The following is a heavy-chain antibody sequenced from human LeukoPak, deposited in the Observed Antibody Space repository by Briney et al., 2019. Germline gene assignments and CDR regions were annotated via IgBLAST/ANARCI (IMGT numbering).Heavy chain of an antibody. CDR1: AFFVSSNY. CDR2: IYSGGTT. CDR3: ARGGTADTYYYAFDI. V-gene: IGHV3-53*01. Sequence: PGGSLRLSCAASAFFVSSNYVSWVRQAPGKGLEWVSVIYSGGTTYYADSVKGRFTISRDNSKNTLFLQMNSLRAEDTAVYYCARGGTADTYYYAFDIWGQGTMVTVSS. J-gene: IGHJ3*02. D-gene: IGHD3-10*01.